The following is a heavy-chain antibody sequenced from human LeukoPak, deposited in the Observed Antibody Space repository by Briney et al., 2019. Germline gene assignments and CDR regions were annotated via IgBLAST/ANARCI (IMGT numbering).Heavy chain of an antibody. V-gene: IGHV4-59*01. J-gene: IGHJ4*02. CDR3: AGGAYDYVWGTYRHKPFDY. CDR2: IYYSGST. D-gene: IGHD3-16*02. CDR1: GGSISSYY. Sequence: KPSETLSLTCTVSGGSISSYYWSWIRQTPGKGLEWIGYIYYSGSTNYNPSLKSRVTISVDTSKNQFSLKLSSVTAADTAVYYCAGGAYDYVWGTYRHKPFDYWGQGTLVTVSS.